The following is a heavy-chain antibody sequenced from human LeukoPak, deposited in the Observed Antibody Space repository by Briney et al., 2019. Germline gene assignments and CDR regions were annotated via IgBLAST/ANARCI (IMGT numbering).Heavy chain of an antibody. CDR1: GFTFSSYA. V-gene: IGHV3-23*01. J-gene: IGHJ4*02. CDR2: ISGSGGST. CDR3: ARSPSSSGLFDY. D-gene: IGHD6-19*01. Sequence: GGSLRLSCAASGFTFSSYAMSWVRQAPGKGLEWVSAISGSGGSTYYADSVKGRFTISRDNSKNTLYLQMNSLRAEDTAVYYCARSPSSSGLFDYWGQGTLVTVSS.